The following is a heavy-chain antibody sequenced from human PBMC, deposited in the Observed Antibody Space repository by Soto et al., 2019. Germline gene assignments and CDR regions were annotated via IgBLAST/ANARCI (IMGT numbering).Heavy chain of an antibody. CDR2: VYYSGGC. CDR1: GGSIDGYN. CDR3: VRRGIGTRHGLVDV. Sequence: QVQLQESGPGLVKPSEPLSLTCTVSGGSIDGYNCAWIRQPPGKSLERVGYVYYSGGCRYNPYHECLLTLPGEVTESRFSLPWRSVTAADTAVYYCVRRGIGTRHGLVDVWGRGTTVTVSS. D-gene: IGHD3-16*01. V-gene: IGHV4-59*08. J-gene: IGHJ6*02.